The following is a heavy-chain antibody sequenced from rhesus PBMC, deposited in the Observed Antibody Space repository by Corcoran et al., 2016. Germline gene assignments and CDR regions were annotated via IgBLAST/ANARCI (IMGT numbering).Heavy chain of an antibody. J-gene: IGHJ4*01. D-gene: IGHD5-36*01. V-gene: IGHV4S2*01. Sequence: QGQLQESGPGLVKPSETLSLTCAVSGASVSGTYWTWLRQAPGKGLEWIGRISGRGQTPASHPSHKSLVAISMDTSRNQYSLKLDSVTAADTAIYYCARAGIATDFDFWGQGLLVTVSS. CDR2: ISGRGQTP. CDR1: GASVSGTY. CDR3: ARAGIATDFDF.